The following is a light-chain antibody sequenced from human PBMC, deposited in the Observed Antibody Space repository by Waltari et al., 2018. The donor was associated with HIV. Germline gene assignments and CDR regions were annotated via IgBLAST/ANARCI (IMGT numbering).Light chain of an antibody. CDR1: QSINTH. V-gene: IGKV3-11*01. CDR2: DAS. J-gene: IGKJ4*01. CDR3: QQRTNWPFT. Sequence: DIVLTQSPATLSLSPGDGATLSCWARQSINTHLAWYQQKPGQAPRPLIYDASKRATGVPARFSGSVSGTDFTLTISSLEPEDSAVYYCQQRTNWPFTFGGGTKVAI.